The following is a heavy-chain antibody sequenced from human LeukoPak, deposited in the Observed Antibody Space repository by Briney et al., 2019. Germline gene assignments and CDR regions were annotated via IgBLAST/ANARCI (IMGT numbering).Heavy chain of an antibody. V-gene: IGHV3-53*01. CDR3: ARDLNDDSDGYYPGY. D-gene: IGHD3-22*01. Sequence: GGSLRLSCAAAGVTVSTNYMNWGRQAPGKGLEWVSVIYSGGSTYYADSVKGRFTISRDNSKNTLYLQMNNLRAEDTAGYYCARDLNDDSDGYYPGYWGQGTLVTVSS. CDR2: IYSGGST. J-gene: IGHJ4*02. CDR1: GVTVSTNY.